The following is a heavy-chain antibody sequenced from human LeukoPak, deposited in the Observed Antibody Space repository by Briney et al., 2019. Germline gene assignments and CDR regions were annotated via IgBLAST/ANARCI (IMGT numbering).Heavy chain of an antibody. CDR3: ARAAPYTPLAPVFY. CDR1: GYTFTAYA. D-gene: IGHD3-16*01. Sequence: GASVKVSCKASGYTFTAYAMNWVRQAPGQGLEWMGWISTSDANTNYAQRLQGRITMTTDTSTSTAYMELRSLRSDDTAVYYCARAAPYTPLAPVFYWGQGTLVTVSS. V-gene: IGHV1-18*01. J-gene: IGHJ4*02. CDR2: ISTSDANT.